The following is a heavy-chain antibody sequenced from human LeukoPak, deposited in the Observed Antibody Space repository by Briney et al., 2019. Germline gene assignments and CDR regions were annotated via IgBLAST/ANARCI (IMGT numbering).Heavy chain of an antibody. CDR2: INHSGST. CDR1: GGSFSGYY. D-gene: IGHD3-10*01. CDR3: ASFRWFGEFPQRTIA. J-gene: IGHJ4*02. V-gene: IGHV4-34*01. Sequence: PSETLSLTCAVYGGSFSGYYWSWIRQPPGKGLEWIGEINHSGSTNYNPSLKSRVTISVDTSKNQFSLKLSSVTAADTAVYYCASFRWFGEFPQRTIAWGQGTLVTVSS.